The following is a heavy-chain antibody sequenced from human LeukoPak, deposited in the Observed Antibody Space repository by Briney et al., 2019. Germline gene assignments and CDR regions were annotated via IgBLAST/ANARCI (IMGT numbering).Heavy chain of an antibody. J-gene: IGHJ4*02. V-gene: IGHV3-7*03. CDR3: AKDRGRGYVSALTDY. CDR1: GFTFSNYW. D-gene: IGHD3-22*01. Sequence: GGSLRLSCAASGFTFSNYWMSWVRQAPGKGLEWVANIKEDGSEKYYVDSVKGRFTISRDNSKNSLFLQTNSLSTEDTAFYYCAKDRGRGYVSALTDYWGQGTLVTVSS. CDR2: IKEDGSEK.